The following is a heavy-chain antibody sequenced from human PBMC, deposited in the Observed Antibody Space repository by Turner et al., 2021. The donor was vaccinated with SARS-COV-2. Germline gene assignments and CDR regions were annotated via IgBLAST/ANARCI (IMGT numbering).Heavy chain of an antibody. Sequence: QVQLVESGGGVVQPGRYLRLSCAASGFTFSTYAMHWVRQAPGKGLEWVAIISYDGSNKYYADSVKGRFTISRDNSKNTLYLQMNSLRAEDTAVYYCALSPGGYSSSWYYFDYWGQGTLVTVSS. J-gene: IGHJ4*02. CDR2: ISYDGSNK. D-gene: IGHD6-13*01. CDR1: GFTFSTYA. CDR3: ALSPGGYSSSWYYFDY. V-gene: IGHV3-30-3*01.